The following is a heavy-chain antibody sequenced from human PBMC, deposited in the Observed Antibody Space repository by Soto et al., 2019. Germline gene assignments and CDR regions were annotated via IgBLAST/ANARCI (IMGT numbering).Heavy chain of an antibody. CDR3: ARHWTGYDFNY. Sequence: NPSETLSLTCTVSGGSISSTSSYWGWIRQPPGKGLEWIGSIYYSGTTYYNPSLKSRVTISVDTSNNQFSLKLSSVTAADTAVYYCARHWTGYDFNYWGQGTLVTVSS. J-gene: IGHJ4*02. CDR2: IYYSGTT. CDR1: GGSISSTSSY. V-gene: IGHV4-39*01. D-gene: IGHD5-12*01.